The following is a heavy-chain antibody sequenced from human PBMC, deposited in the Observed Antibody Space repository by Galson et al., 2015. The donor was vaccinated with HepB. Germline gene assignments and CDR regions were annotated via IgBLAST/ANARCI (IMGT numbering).Heavy chain of an antibody. CDR3: ARERGIAVAGTWFDPNDY. Sequence: SLRLSCAASGFTFSSYSMNWVRQAPGKGLEWVSSISSSSSYIYYADSVKGRFTISRDNAKNSLYLQMNSLRAEDTAVYYCARERGIAVAGTWFDPNDYWGQGTLVTVSS. CDR2: ISSSSSYI. CDR1: GFTFSSYS. J-gene: IGHJ4*02. V-gene: IGHV3-21*01. D-gene: IGHD6-19*01.